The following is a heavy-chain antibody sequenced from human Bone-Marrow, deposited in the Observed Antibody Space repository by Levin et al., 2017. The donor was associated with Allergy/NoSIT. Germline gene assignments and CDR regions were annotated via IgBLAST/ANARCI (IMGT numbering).Heavy chain of an antibody. CDR1: GFSFNDYG. D-gene: IGHD3-22*01. CDR2: MWNDGNNK. CDR3: ARDGGYLQWLFYFDY. V-gene: IGHV3-33*01. Sequence: GGSLGLSCVASGFSFNDYGMHWVRQAPGKGLEWVAVMWNDGNNKDYAESVKGRFTISRDVSKNTLHLQMNSLSAEDTALYYCARDGGYLQWLFYFDYWGLGTQVTVSS. J-gene: IGHJ4*02.